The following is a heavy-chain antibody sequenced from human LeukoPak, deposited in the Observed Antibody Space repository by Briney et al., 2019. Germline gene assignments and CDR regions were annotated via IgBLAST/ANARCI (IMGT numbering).Heavy chain of an antibody. CDR2: ISSSGSTI. V-gene: IGHV3-11*04. CDR1: GFTFSDYY. Sequence: GGSLRLSCAASGFTFSDYYMSWIRQAPGKGLEWVSYISSSGSTIYYAESVKGRFTISRDNAKNSLYLQMNSLRAEDTAVYYCARESSSWYGAFDIWGQGTMVTVSS. D-gene: IGHD6-13*01. J-gene: IGHJ3*02. CDR3: ARESSSWYGAFDI.